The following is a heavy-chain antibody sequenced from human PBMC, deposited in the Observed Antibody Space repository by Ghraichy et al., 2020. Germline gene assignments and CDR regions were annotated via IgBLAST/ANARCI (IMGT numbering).Heavy chain of an antibody. CDR3: ARARMVPTHPSQLLSFADY. J-gene: IGHJ4*02. Sequence: GGSLRLSCAASGFTFGGYWMSWVRQAPGKGLEWVANINEDGIEEYYVDSVKGRFTISRDNAKNSLYLQMNGLRAEDTALYYCARARMVPTHPSQLLSFADYWGQGTVVTVSS. V-gene: IGHV3-7*03. CDR2: INEDGIEE. D-gene: IGHD3-10*01. CDR1: GFTFGGYW.